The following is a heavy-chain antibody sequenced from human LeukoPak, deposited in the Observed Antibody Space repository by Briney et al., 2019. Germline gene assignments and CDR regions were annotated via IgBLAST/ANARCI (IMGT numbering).Heavy chain of an antibody. CDR2: ISWNSGSI. D-gene: IGHD3-9*01. J-gene: IGHJ4*02. Sequence: GRSLRLSCAASGFTSDDYAMHWVRQAPGKGLEWVSGISWNSGSIGYADSVKGRFTISRDNAKNSLYLQINSLRAEDTALYYCAKTPYDILTGYNDYWGQGTLVTVSS. V-gene: IGHV3-9*02. CDR1: GFTSDDYA. CDR3: AKTPYDILTGYNDY.